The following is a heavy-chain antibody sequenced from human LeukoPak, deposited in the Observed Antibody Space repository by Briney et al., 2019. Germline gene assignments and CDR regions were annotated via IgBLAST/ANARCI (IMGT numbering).Heavy chain of an antibody. J-gene: IGHJ5*02. CDR1: GGSVSSGSYY. CDR2: IYYSGST. CDR3: ARAPNCSGGSCYRPGWFDP. D-gene: IGHD2-15*01. V-gene: IGHV4-61*03. Sequence: PSETLSLTCTVSGGSVSSGSYYWSWIRQPPGKGLEGIGYIYYSGSTNYNPSLKSRVTISAETPKHHFSLKLSSVAAAAPAVYYCARAPNCSGGSCYRPGWFDPWGQGTLVTVSS.